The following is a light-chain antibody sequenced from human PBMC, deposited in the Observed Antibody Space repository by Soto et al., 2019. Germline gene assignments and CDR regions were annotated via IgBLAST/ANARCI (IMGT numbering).Light chain of an antibody. CDR2: GAS. V-gene: IGKV3-20*01. J-gene: IGKJ5*01. CDR3: QQYGSSPEIT. CDR1: QSVGKY. Sequence: EIVMTQSPATLSLSPGERATLSCRASQSVGKYLVWYQQKPGQAPRLLIYGASSRATGIPGRFSGSGSGTDFTLTISRLEPEDFAVYYCQQYGSSPEITFGQGTRLEIK.